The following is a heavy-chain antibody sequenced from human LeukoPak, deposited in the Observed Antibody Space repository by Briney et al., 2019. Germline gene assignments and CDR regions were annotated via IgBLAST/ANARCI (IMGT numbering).Heavy chain of an antibody. CDR2: IWYDGSNK. D-gene: IGHD6-13*01. CDR3: AREYSSSWYYYYGMDV. Sequence: QPGGSLRLSCAASGFTFSSYGMHWVRQAPGKGLEWVAVIWYDGSNKYYADSVKGRFTISRDNSKNTLYLQMNSLRAEDTAVYYCAREYSSSWYYYYGMDVWGQGTTVTVSS. J-gene: IGHJ6*02. CDR1: GFTFSSYG. V-gene: IGHV3-33*01.